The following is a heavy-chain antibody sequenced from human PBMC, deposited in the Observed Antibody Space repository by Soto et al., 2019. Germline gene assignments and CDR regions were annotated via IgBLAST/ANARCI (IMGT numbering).Heavy chain of an antibody. J-gene: IGHJ4*02. CDR3: ARDYTGFGELWTDY. Sequence: EVQLVESGGGLVQPGGSLRLSCAASGFTFSSYWMSWVRQAPGKGLEWVANIKQDGSEKYYVDSVKGRFTISRDNAENSLYLQMNSLRAEDTAVYYCARDYTGFGELWTDYWGQGTLVTVSS. CDR1: GFTFSSYW. V-gene: IGHV3-7*01. CDR2: IKQDGSEK. D-gene: IGHD3-10*01.